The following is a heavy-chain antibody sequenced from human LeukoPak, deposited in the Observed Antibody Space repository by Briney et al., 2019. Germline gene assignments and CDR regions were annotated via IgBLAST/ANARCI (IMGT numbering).Heavy chain of an antibody. Sequence: AGGSLRLSCAASGFTFSSYGMHWVRQAPGKGLEWVAVISYDGSNKYYADSVKGRFTISRDNSKNTLYLQMNSLRAEDTAVYYCANTEGEFFIVVVPAAPNFDYWGQGTLVTVSS. CDR3: ANTEGEFFIVVVPAAPNFDY. CDR2: ISYDGSNK. V-gene: IGHV3-30*18. D-gene: IGHD2-2*01. CDR1: GFTFSSYG. J-gene: IGHJ4*02.